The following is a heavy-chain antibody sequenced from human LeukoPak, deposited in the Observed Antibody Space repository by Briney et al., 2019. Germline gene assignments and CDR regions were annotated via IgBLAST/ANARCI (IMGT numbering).Heavy chain of an antibody. CDR3: ARGEAAAGPMDYMDV. CDR2: VYTSGST. J-gene: IGHJ6*03. Sequence: SQTLSLTCTVSGASVSSVSYYWSWIRQPAGKGLEWIGRVYTSGSTNYNPSLKSRVTISVDTSKNQFSLKLSSVTAADTAVYYCARGEAAAGPMDYMDVWDTGATVTVSS. V-gene: IGHV4-61*02. D-gene: IGHD6-13*01. CDR1: GASVSSVSYY.